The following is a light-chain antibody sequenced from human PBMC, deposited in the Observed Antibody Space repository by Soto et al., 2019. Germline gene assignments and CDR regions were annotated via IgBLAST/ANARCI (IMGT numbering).Light chain of an antibody. CDR1: QGISSA. J-gene: IGKJ3*01. V-gene: IGKV1D-13*01. CDR2: DAS. Sequence: AIQLTQSPSSLSASVGDRVTITCRASQGISSALAWYQQKPGKAPKLLIYDASSLESGVPSRFSGSGSGTDFTLTISSLQPEDFATYYCQQFNNYPPFTFGPGTKSGYQT. CDR3: QQFNNYPPFT.